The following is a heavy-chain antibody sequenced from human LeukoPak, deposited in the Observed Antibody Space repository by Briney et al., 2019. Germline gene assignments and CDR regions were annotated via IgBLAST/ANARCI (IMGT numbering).Heavy chain of an antibody. Sequence: SETLSLTCAVYGGSFSGYYWSWIRQPPGKGLEWIGEINHSGSTNYNPSLKSRVTISVGTSKNQFSLKLSSVTAADTAVYYCARLDCSSTSCYTADYWGQGTLVTVSS. V-gene: IGHV4-34*01. CDR3: ARLDCSSTSCYTADY. J-gene: IGHJ4*02. D-gene: IGHD2-2*02. CDR1: GGSFSGYY. CDR2: INHSGST.